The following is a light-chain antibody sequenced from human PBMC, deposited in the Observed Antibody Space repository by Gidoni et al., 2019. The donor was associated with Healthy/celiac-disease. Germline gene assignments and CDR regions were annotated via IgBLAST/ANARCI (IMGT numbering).Light chain of an antibody. CDR1: QSVSSSY. CDR3: QQYGSSPPYT. CDR2: GAS. V-gene: IGKV3-20*01. J-gene: IGKJ2*01. Sequence: EFVLTQSPGTLSLSPGQRDTLSCRASQSVSSSYLAWYQQKPGKAPRLLIYGASSRATGIPDRFSGSGSGTDFTLTISRLEPEDFAVYYCQQYGSSPPYTFGQGTKLEIK.